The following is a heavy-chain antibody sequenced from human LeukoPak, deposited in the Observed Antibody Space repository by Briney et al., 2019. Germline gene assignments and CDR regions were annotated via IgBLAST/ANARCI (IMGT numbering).Heavy chain of an antibody. Sequence: TPSETLSLTCTVSGGSISSYYWSWIRQPAGKGLEWIGRIYTSGSTNYNPSLKSRVTMSVDTSKNQFSLKLSSVTAADTAVYYCARGPNWSGWDYYYYMDVWGKGTTVTVSS. CDR1: GGSISSYY. CDR2: IYTSGST. D-gene: IGHD3-3*01. CDR3: ARGPNWSGWDYYYYMDV. J-gene: IGHJ6*03. V-gene: IGHV4-4*07.